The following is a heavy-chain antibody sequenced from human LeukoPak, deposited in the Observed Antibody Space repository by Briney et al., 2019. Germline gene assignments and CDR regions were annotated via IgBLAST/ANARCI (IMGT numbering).Heavy chain of an antibody. CDR3: ARGLSAMGYFDY. CDR2: IYYSGST. D-gene: IGHD3-16*01. Sequence: SETLSLTCTVSGGSISSSSYYWGWIRQPPGKGLEWIGSIYYSGSTYYNPSLKSRVTISVDTSKNQFSLKLSSVTAEDTAVYYCARGLSAMGYFDYWGQGTLVTVSS. CDR1: GGSISSSSYY. V-gene: IGHV4-39*07. J-gene: IGHJ4*02.